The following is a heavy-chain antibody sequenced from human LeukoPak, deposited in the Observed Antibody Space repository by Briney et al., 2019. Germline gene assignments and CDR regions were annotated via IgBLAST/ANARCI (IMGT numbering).Heavy chain of an antibody. D-gene: IGHD3-22*01. CDR3: ARARLYVYESNGEKFDY. J-gene: IGHJ4*02. CDR2: IYYIGTA. V-gene: IGHV4-39*07. Sequence: KPSETLSLTCCVSGGSIYSSSYLWGRCRQPRGEGRECLGIIYYIGTAYYTQSFKDRVTLFLDTSKNKTSLRLRTVTAADTAVYYCARARLYVYESNGEKFDYWGQGTMVTVSS. CDR1: GGSIYSSSYL.